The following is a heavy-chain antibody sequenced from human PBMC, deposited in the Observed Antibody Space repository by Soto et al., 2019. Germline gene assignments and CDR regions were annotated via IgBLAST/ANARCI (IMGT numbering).Heavy chain of an antibody. V-gene: IGHV4-4*07. CDR2: IYTSGTT. J-gene: IGHJ4*02. Sequence: SESLSLTSTVSGRSISGYYWSWIRQPAGERLEWIGRIYTSGTTDFNPSLKGRVTMSVDTSKNQFSLKLTSVTAADTALYYCAREDYYDTGYYVVWGQGTQVTVSS. D-gene: IGHD3-9*01. CDR3: AREDYYDTGYYVV. CDR1: GRSISGYY.